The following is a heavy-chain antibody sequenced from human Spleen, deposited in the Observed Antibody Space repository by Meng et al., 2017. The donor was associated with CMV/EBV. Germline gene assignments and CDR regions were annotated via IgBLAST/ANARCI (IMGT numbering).Heavy chain of an antibody. Sequence: SLKISCAASGCTFSSYAMSWVRQAPGKGLEWVSGINWNGGTIGYAGSVKGRFTISRDNAKNSLYLQMNSLRAEDTALYYCAKGIGSSYYISLDNWGQGTLVTVSS. CDR3: AKGIGSSYYISLDN. V-gene: IGHV3-9*01. J-gene: IGHJ4*02. CDR2: INWNGGTI. D-gene: IGHD2-15*01. CDR1: GCTFSSYA.